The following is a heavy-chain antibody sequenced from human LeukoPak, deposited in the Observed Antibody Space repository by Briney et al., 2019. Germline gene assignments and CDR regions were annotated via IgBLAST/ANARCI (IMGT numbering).Heavy chain of an antibody. Sequence: SETLSLTCTVSGGSISTGSYYWGWLRQPPGKGLEWIGSIYFSEGTYFNPSLKSRVTISVDTSRNQFSLKLSSVTAADTAVYYCARDSTAVRRWYFDLWGRGTLVTVSS. D-gene: IGHD3-10*01. CDR1: GGSISTGSYY. V-gene: IGHV4-39*07. CDR2: IYFSEGT. CDR3: ARDSTAVRRWYFDL. J-gene: IGHJ2*01.